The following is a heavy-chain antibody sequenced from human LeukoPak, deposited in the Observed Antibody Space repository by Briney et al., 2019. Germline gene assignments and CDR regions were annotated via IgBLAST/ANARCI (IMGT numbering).Heavy chain of an antibody. CDR1: GGSISRSSYY. CDR3: ARTHIWLPLAGFDY. J-gene: IGHJ4*02. V-gene: IGHV4-39*01. CDR2: IYYSGIT. D-gene: IGHD3-9*01. Sequence: SETLSLTCTVFGGSISRSSYYWGWIRQPPGKGLEWIGTIYYSGITYYNPSLKSRVTISVDTFKNQFSMKVSSVTAAETAVYYCARTHIWLPLAGFDYWGQGTLVAVSS.